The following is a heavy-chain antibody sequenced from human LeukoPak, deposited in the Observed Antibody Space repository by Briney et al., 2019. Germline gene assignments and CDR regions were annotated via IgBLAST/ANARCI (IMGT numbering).Heavy chain of an antibody. CDR3: VRWAEGGTFGNE. Sequence: GGSLRLSCAASGLTFSTYWMGWVRQAPGKGLEWVAHIKQDGSEKYYVDSVKGRVTISRDNARDSLYLQMNSLRVEDTARYYFVRWAEGGTFGNEGGQGTLVTVPS. V-gene: IGHV3-7*01. CDR1: GLTFSTYW. D-gene: IGHD3-16*01. CDR2: IKQDGSEK. J-gene: IGHJ4*02.